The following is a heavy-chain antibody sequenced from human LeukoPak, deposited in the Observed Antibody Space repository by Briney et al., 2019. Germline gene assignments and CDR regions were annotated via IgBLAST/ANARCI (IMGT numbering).Heavy chain of an antibody. D-gene: IGHD2-2*01. CDR2: ISYDGSNK. Sequence: GGSLRLSCAASGFTFSSYGMHWVRQAPGKGLERVAVISYDGSNKYYADSVKGRFTISRDNSKNTLYLQMNSLRAEDTAVYYCAKDLCSSTSCYIYYYYGMDVWGQGTTVTVSS. V-gene: IGHV3-30*18. CDR3: AKDLCSSTSCYIYYYYGMDV. CDR1: GFTFSSYG. J-gene: IGHJ6*02.